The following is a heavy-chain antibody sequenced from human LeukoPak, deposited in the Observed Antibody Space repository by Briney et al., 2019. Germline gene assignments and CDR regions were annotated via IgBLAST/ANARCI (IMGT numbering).Heavy chain of an antibody. CDR1: GFTFSSYA. Sequence: PGGSLRLSCAASGFTFSSYAMSWVRQAPGKGLEWVSAISGSGGSTYYADSVKGRFTISRDNSKNTLYLQMNSLRAEDTAVYYCAKDKTPFWSGPPPSDYWGQGTLVTVSS. CDR3: AKDKTPFWSGPPPSDY. D-gene: IGHD3-3*01. J-gene: IGHJ4*02. CDR2: ISGSGGST. V-gene: IGHV3-23*01.